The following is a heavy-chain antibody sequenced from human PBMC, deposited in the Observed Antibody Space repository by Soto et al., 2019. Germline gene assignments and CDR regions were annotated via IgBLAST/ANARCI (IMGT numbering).Heavy chain of an antibody. V-gene: IGHV3-11*01. D-gene: IGHD3-3*01. CDR1: GFTFSDYY. Sequence: QVQLVESGGGLVKPGGSLRLSCAASGFTFSDYYMSWIRQAPGKGLEWVSYISSSGSTIYYADSVKGRFTISRDNAKNSLYLQMNRLRAEDTAVYYCARVSSYYDFWSGYHYKYYFDYWGQGTLVTVSS. CDR3: ARVSSYYDFWSGYHYKYYFDY. CDR2: ISSSGSTI. J-gene: IGHJ4*02.